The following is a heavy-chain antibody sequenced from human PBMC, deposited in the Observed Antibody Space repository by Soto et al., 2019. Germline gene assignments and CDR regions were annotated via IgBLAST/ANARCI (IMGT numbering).Heavy chain of an antibody. CDR3: AKDGPPGLLWFGEPPGGY. D-gene: IGHD3-10*01. CDR1: GFTFSSYG. Sequence: GGSLRLSCAASGFTFSSYGMHWVRQAPGKGLEWVAVISYDGSNKYYADSVKGRFTISRDNSKNTLYLQMNSPRAEDTAVYYCAKDGPPGLLWFGEPPGGYWGQGTLVTVSS. V-gene: IGHV3-30*18. J-gene: IGHJ4*02. CDR2: ISYDGSNK.